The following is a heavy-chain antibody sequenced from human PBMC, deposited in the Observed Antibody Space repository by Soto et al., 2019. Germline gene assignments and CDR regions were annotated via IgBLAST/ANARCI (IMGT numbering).Heavy chain of an antibody. D-gene: IGHD3-10*01. CDR2: IYYSGST. J-gene: IGHJ4*02. CDR1: GGSISSYY. CDR3: ASHYYFGSGSYYIRPFDF. V-gene: IGHV4-59*08. Sequence: SETLSLTCTVSGGSISSYYWRWIRQPPGKGLEWIGYIYYSGSTKYNPSLKSRVTISVDTSKNQFSLKLSSVTAADTAVYYFASHYYFGSGSYYIRPFDFWGQGTLVTVSS.